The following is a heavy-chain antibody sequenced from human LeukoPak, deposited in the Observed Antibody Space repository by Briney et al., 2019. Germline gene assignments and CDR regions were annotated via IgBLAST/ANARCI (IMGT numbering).Heavy chain of an antibody. J-gene: IGHJ4*02. D-gene: IGHD3-9*01. CDR2: INSDGSTT. CDR3: ASALTGSFAY. Sequence: GGSLRLSCAASGFTVRTHWMHWVRHAPGKWLVWVSRINSDGSTTSYADSVKGRFTISRDNVKNTLYLQMNSLRAEDTAVYYCASALTGSFAYWGQGTLVTVSS. V-gene: IGHV3-74*01. CDR1: GFTVRTHW.